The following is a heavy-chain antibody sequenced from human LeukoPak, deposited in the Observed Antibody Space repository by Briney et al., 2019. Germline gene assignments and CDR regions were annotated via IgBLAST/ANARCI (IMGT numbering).Heavy chain of an antibody. CDR2: IIPIFGTA. CDR1: GGTFSSHA. J-gene: IGHJ4*02. D-gene: IGHD2-2*01. Sequence: SVKVSCKASGGTFSSHAISWVRQAPGQGLEWMGGIIPIFGTANYAQKFQGRVTITTDESTSTAYMELSSLRSEDTAVYYCARLVGYCSSTSCLDFDYWGQGALVTVSS. CDR3: ARLVGYCSSTSCLDFDY. V-gene: IGHV1-69*05.